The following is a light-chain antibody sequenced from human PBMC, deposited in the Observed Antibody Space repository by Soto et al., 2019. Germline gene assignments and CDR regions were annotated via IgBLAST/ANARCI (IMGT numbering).Light chain of an antibody. CDR2: GAS. CDR3: QQSYSIMYT. J-gene: IGKJ2*01. Sequence: DIQMTQSPSSLSASIGDRVTITCRASQSISNYLNWYQQKPGKAPKFLIYGASSLQSGVPSRFSGSGSGTDFTLTICGLQPEDFATYFCQQSYSIMYTFGQGTKLEIK. V-gene: IGKV1-39*01. CDR1: QSISNY.